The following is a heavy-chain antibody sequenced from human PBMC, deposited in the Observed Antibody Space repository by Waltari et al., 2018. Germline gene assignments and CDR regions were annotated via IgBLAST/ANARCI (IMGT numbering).Heavy chain of an antibody. CDR1: GYPLTAFN. D-gene: IGHD4-17*01. Sequence: QVQLVKSGPEVKKPGDSLKVSCKTSGYPLTAFNKHWERPAPGHGPEWMGWIQPHSCGTNCAQKLRIRVNMTKDTSSSTAYVELRRLRSDGTAVYYCARDEAYDDYSDYWGQGTPVTVAS. CDR2: IQPHSCGT. V-gene: IGHV1-2*02. CDR3: ARDEAYDDYSDY. J-gene: IGHJ4*02.